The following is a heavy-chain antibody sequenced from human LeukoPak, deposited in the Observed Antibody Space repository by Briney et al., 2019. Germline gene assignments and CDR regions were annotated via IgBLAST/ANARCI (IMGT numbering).Heavy chain of an antibody. D-gene: IGHD6-19*01. CDR3: AGIAVTGLY. Sequence: GGSLRLSCAASGFTFSSYGMHWVRQAPGKGLEWVAFIRYDGSREYYADAVKGRFTISRDNSKNTLYLQMNSLRAEDTAVYYCAGIAVTGLYWGQGTLVTVSS. V-gene: IGHV3-30*02. J-gene: IGHJ4*02. CDR1: GFTFSSYG. CDR2: IRYDGSRE.